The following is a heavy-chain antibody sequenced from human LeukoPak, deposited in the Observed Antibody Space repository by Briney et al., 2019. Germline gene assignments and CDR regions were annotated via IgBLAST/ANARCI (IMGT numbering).Heavy chain of an antibody. CDR2: INHSGST. J-gene: IGHJ1*01. CDR3: ARRSSWTNYEYFQH. V-gene: IGHV4-39*07. D-gene: IGHD6-13*01. CDR1: GGSMSSSGHF. Sequence: PSETLSLTCTVSGGSMSSSGHFWAWIRQPPGKGLEWIGEINHSGSTNYNPSLKSRVTISVDTSKNQFSLKLSSVTAADTAVYYCARRSSWTNYEYFQHWGQGTLVTVSS.